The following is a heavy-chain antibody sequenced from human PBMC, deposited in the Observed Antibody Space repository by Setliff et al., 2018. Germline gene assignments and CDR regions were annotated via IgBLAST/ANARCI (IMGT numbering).Heavy chain of an antibody. V-gene: IGHV3-48*04. J-gene: IGHJ2*01. CDR1: GFTFSSYS. CDR3: ARVPGRGRYWYFDL. CDR2: ISSSSSTI. Sequence: GGSLRLSCAASGFTFSSYSINWVRQAPGKGLEWVSYISSSSSTIYYADSVKGRFTISRDNAKNSLYLRMNSLRAEDTAVYYCARVPGRGRYWYFDLWGRGTLVTVSS.